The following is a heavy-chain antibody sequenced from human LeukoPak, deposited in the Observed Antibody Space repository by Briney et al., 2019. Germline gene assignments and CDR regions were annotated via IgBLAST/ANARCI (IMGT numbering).Heavy chain of an antibody. V-gene: IGHV3-21*01. CDR1: GFTFSSYS. D-gene: IGHD6-13*01. J-gene: IGHJ4*02. CDR2: ISGSSSYI. CDR3: ARDRQQLVDY. Sequence: PGGSLRLSCAASGFTFSSYSMNWVRQAPGKGLEWVSSISGSSSYIYYADSVKGRFTISRDNAKNSLYLQMNSLRAEDTAVYYCARDRQQLVDYWGQGTLVTVSS.